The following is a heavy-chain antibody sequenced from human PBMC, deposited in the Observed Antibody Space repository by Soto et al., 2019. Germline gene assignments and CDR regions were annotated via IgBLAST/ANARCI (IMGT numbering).Heavy chain of an antibody. D-gene: IGHD3-10*01. CDR2: ISGSGGST. CDR1: GFTFSSYA. J-gene: IGHJ5*02. CDR3: ANDQVTMVSPWFDP. V-gene: IGHV3-23*01. Sequence: EVQLLESGGGLVQPGGSLRLSCAASGFTFSSYATSWVRQAPGKGLEWVSAISGSGGSTYYADSVKGRFTISRDNSKNPLYVQLNSLRADDTSVYYCANDQVTMVSPWFDPWGQGTLVTVSS.